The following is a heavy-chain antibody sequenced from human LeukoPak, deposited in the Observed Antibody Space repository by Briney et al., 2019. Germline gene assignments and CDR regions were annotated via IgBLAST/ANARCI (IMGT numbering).Heavy chain of an antibody. CDR3: AKDENYYDSSGYYYFDY. J-gene: IGHJ4*02. Sequence: QSGGSLRLSCAASGLTLRPHGMHWVRQAPGKGLEWVAVISYDGSNKYYADSVKGRFTISRDNSKNTLYLQMNSLRAEDTAVYYCAKDENYYDSSGYYYFDYWGQGTLVTVSS. CDR2: ISYDGSNK. D-gene: IGHD3-22*01. CDR1: GLTLRPHG. V-gene: IGHV3-30*18.